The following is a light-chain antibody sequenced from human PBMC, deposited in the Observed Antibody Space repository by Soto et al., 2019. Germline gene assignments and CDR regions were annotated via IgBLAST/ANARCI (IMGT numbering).Light chain of an antibody. J-gene: IGKJ5*01. V-gene: IGKV1-39*01. Sequence: IQMTKFPSSLSASVGDRVTITCRASQGIGDTLAWYQHKPGQTPRLLIYDTSTRATGVPTRFSGSRSGAEFTLTISSLQPEDFATYYCQQSYSTPITFGQGTLLEIK. CDR3: QQSYSTPIT. CDR1: QGIGDT. CDR2: DTS.